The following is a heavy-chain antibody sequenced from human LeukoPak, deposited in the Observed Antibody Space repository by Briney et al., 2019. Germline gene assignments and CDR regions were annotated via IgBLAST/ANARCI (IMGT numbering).Heavy chain of an antibody. J-gene: IGHJ6*03. V-gene: IGHV1-8*03. CDR1: GYTFTSYD. CDR2: MNPNSGNT. D-gene: IGHD2-2*01. Sequence: ASVKVSCKASGYTFTSYDINWVRQATGQGLEWMGWMNPNSGNTGYAQKFQGRVTITRNTSISTAYMELSSLRSEDTAVYYCARDLMVISSRYCSSTSCPSTLYYYYYYMDVWGKGTTVTVSS. CDR3: ARDLMVISSRYCSSTSCPSTLYYYYYYMDV.